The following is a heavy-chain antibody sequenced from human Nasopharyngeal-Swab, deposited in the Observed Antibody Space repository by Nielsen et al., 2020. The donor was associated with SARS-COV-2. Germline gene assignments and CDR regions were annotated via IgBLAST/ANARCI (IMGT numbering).Heavy chain of an antibody. CDR1: GVTFSSYE. V-gene: IGHV3-48*03. CDR2: ISSSGSTR. CDR3: ARDYCSSTSCYDY. Sequence: GESLKISCAASGVTFSSYEKNWVRQAPGKGLEWVSYISSSGSTRYYADSVKGRFTISRDNAKNSLYLQMNSLRAEDTAVYYCARDYCSSTSCYDYWGQGTLVTVSS. J-gene: IGHJ4*02. D-gene: IGHD2-2*01.